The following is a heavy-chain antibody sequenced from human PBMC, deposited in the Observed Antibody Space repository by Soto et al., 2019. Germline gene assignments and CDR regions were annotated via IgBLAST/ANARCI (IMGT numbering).Heavy chain of an antibody. CDR1: GFTFSSYA. Sequence: GGSLRLSCAASGFTFSSYAMSWVRQAPRKGLEWVSAISGSGGSTYYADSVKGRFTISRDNSKNTLYLQMNSLRAEDTAVYYCAKDFGIAVAGSYYFDYWGQGTLVTVSS. CDR3: AKDFGIAVAGSYYFDY. CDR2: ISGSGGST. J-gene: IGHJ4*02. D-gene: IGHD6-19*01. V-gene: IGHV3-23*01.